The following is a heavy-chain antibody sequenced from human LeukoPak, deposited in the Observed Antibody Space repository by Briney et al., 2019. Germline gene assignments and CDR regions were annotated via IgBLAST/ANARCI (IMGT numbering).Heavy chain of an antibody. J-gene: IGHJ5*02. CDR3: ARQEYCSGGSCYTWFDP. V-gene: IGHV5-51*01. CDR2: IYPADSDI. CDR1: GYIFTNYW. Sequence: HGESLKISCKGSGYIFTNYWIGWVRQMPGKGLEWMGIIYPADSDIRYSPSFQGQVTISADKSISTAYLQWSSLKASDTAMYYCARQEYCSGGSCYTWFDPWGQGTLATVSS. D-gene: IGHD2-15*01.